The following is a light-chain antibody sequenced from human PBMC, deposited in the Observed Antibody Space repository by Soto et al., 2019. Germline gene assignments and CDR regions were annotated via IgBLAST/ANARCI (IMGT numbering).Light chain of an antibody. J-gene: IGLJ2*01. Sequence: QSALTQPASVSGSPGQSITISCTGTRSDVGGYNFVSWYQQHPGKVPKLLIYDVTHRPSGVSNRFSGSKSANTASLTISGLQAEDEDDYYCSSYTSTNTLVFGGGTKVTVL. CDR3: SSYTSTNTLV. V-gene: IGLV2-14*03. CDR1: RSDVGGYNF. CDR2: DVT.